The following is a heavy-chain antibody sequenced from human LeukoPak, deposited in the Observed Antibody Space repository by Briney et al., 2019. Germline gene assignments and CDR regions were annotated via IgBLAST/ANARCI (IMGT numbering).Heavy chain of an antibody. CDR2: IYRSGST. CDR1: GGSVSSSSYY. Sequence: SETLSLTCTVSGGSVSSSSYYWSWIQQPPGKGLEWIGYIYRSGSTYYNPSLKSRVTISVDRSKNQFSLKLSSVTAADTAVYYCASSRGDYADYWGQGTLVTVSS. J-gene: IGHJ4*02. CDR3: ASSRGDYADY. D-gene: IGHD4-17*01. V-gene: IGHV4-30-2*01.